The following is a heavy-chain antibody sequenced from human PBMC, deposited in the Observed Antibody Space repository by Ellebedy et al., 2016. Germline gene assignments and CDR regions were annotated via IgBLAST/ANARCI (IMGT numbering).Heavy chain of an antibody. CDR1: GFTFSSYS. CDR2: ISWNSGSI. Sequence: SLKISCAASGFTFSSYSMNWVRQAPGKGLEWVSGISWNSGSIGYADSVKGRFTISRDNAKNSLYLQMNSLRAENTALYYCAKDASMITFGGVRVDYWGQGTLVTVSS. J-gene: IGHJ4*02. CDR3: AKDASMITFGGVRVDY. D-gene: IGHD3-16*01. V-gene: IGHV3-9*01.